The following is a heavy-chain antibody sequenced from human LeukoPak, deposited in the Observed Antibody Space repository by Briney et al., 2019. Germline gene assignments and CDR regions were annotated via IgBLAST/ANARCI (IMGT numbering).Heavy chain of an antibody. V-gene: IGHV3-7*01. J-gene: IGHJ4*01. CDR3: ARDGTAAGLYFDL. Sequence: GGSLRLSCAVSGFTFSIYWMSWVRQAPGKGLEWVASIRQDGGEKSYVDSVKGRFTISRDNTIDSLYLQMSRLRAEDTAVYYCARDGTAAGLYFDLWGDGTLDTVS. CDR2: IRQDGGEK. D-gene: IGHD6-13*01. CDR1: GFTFSIYW.